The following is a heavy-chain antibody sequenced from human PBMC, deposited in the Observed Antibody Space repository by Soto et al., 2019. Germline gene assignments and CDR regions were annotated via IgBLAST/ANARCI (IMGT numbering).Heavy chain of an antibody. CDR3: AKDTKWELLRAIDY. V-gene: IGHV3-9*01. CDR1: GFTFDDYA. CDR2: IRWNSGSI. D-gene: IGHD1-26*01. Sequence: EVQLVESGGGLVQPGRSLRLSCAASGFTFDDYAMHWVRQAPGKGLEWVSGIRWNSGSIGYADSVKGRFTISRDNAKNSLYLQMNSLRAEDTALYYCAKDTKWELLRAIDYWGQGTLVTVSS. J-gene: IGHJ4*02.